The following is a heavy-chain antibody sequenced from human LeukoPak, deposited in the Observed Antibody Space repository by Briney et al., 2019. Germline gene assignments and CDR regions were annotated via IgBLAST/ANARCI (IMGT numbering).Heavy chain of an antibody. D-gene: IGHD5-18*01. CDR1: GFTFSSYW. J-gene: IGHJ4*02. CDR2: INTDGRTT. Sequence: PGGSLRLSCAASGFTFSSYWVHWVRQAPGKGLVWVSRINTDGRTTNYADSVKGRFTISRDNAKNTLYLQMDSLRAEDTAMYYCARGVSYSNDYWGQGTLVTVSP. V-gene: IGHV3-74*01. CDR3: ARGVSYSNDY.